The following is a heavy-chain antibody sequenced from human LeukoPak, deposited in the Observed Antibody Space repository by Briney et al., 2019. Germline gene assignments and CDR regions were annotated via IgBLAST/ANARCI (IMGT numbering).Heavy chain of an antibody. J-gene: IGHJ4*02. V-gene: IGHV4-4*07. CDR1: GGSISSYY. CDR2: IYYSGST. Sequence: SETLSLTCTVSGGSISSYYWSWIRQPAGKGLEWIGSIYYSGSTYYNPSLKSRVTISVDTSKNQFSLKLSSVTAADTAVYYCARRGKTYGYADYWGQGTLVTVSS. D-gene: IGHD5-12*01. CDR3: ARRGKTYGYADY.